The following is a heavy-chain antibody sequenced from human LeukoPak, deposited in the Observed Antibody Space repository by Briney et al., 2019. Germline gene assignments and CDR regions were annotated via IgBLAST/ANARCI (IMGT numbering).Heavy chain of an antibody. J-gene: IGHJ4*02. CDR3: ARAYSSSSDLDY. CDR2: ISSSSSYI. D-gene: IGHD6-6*01. V-gene: IGHV3-21*01. CDR1: GFTFSSYS. Sequence: GGSLRLSCAASGFTFSSYSMNWVRQAPGKGLEWVSSISSSSSYIYYADSAKGRFTISRDNAKNSLYLQMNSLRAEDTAVYYCARAYSSSSDLDYWGQGTLVTVSS.